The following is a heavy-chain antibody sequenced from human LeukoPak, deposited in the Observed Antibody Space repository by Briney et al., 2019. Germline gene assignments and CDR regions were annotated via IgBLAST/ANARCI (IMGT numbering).Heavy chain of an antibody. CDR3: ARVTTGGYYNC. V-gene: IGHV4-61*02. J-gene: IGHJ4*02. CDR2: IYTSGST. D-gene: IGHD3-22*01. CDR1: GVSISSGSYY. Sequence: SETLSLTCTVSGVSISSGSYYWRWLRQPAGKGLEWIGRIYTSGSTNYNPSLKSRVTISVDTSKNQFSLKLSSVTAADTAVHYCARVTTGGYYNCWGQGTLVTVSS.